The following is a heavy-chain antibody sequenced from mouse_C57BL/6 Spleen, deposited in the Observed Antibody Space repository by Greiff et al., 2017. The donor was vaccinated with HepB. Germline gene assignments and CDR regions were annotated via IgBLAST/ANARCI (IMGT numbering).Heavy chain of an antibody. V-gene: IGHV1-52*01. CDR3: ARPTGTWYFDV. D-gene: IGHD4-1*02. J-gene: IGHJ1*03. Sequence: QVQLQQPGAELVRPGSSVKLSCKASGYTFTSYWMHWVKQRPIQGLEWIGNIDPSDSETHYNQKFKDKATLTVDKSSSTAYMQISSLTSEDSAGYYCARPTGTWYFDVWGTGTTVTVSS. CDR2: IDPSDSET. CDR1: GYTFTSYW.